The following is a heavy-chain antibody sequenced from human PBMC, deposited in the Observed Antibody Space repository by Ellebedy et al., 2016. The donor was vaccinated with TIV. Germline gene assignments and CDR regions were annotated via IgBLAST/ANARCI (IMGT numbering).Heavy chain of an antibody. D-gene: IGHD6-19*01. CDR2: FDPEDGET. CDR3: ATGMGTLRWLVHFDY. V-gene: IGHV1-24*01. CDR1: GYTLTELS. Sequence: ASVKVSCXVSGYTLTELSMHWVRQAPGKGLEWMGGFDPEDGETIYAQKFQGRVTMTEDTSTDTAYMELSSLRSEDTAVYYCATGMGTLRWLVHFDYWGQGTLVTVSS. J-gene: IGHJ4*02.